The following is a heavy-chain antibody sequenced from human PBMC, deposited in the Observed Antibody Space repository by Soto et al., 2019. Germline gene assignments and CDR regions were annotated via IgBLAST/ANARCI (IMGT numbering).Heavy chain of an antibody. CDR2: ISYDGSNK. CDR3: AKALGLDILTGYGFDY. J-gene: IGHJ4*02. D-gene: IGHD3-9*01. V-gene: IGHV3-30*18. Sequence: QVQLVESGGGVVQPGRSPRLSCAASGFTFSSYGMHWVRQAPGKGLEWVAVISYDGSNKYYADSVKGRFTISRDNSKNTLYLQMNSLRAEDTAVYYCAKALGLDILTGYGFDYWGQGTLVTVSS. CDR1: GFTFSSYG.